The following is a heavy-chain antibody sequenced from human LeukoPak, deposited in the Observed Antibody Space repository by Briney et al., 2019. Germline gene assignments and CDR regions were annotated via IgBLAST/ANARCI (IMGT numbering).Heavy chain of an antibody. J-gene: IGHJ4*02. D-gene: IGHD2-2*02. Sequence: GGSLRLSCAASGFTFSNNWMHWVRQAPGKGLVWVSRISRDGSSTSYADSVKGRFTISRNNAKNTLYLQMNTLRAEDTAVYYCARDCSDTGCYNTAFDYWGQGTLVTVSS. CDR2: ISRDGSST. CDR3: ARDCSDTGCYNTAFDY. V-gene: IGHV3-74*01. CDR1: GFTFSNNW.